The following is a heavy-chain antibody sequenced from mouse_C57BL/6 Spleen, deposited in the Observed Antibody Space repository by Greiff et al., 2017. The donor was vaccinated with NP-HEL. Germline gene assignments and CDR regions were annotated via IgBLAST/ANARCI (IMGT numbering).Heavy chain of an antibody. J-gene: IGHJ4*01. V-gene: IGHV1-59*01. CDR2: IDPSDSYT. CDR3: ARSGAVVATRAMDD. D-gene: IGHD1-1*01. CDR1: GYTFTSYW. Sequence: VQLQQPGAELVRPGTSVKLSCKASGYTFTSYWMHWVKQRPGQGLEWIGVIDPSDSYTNYNQKFKGKATLTVDTSSSTAYMQLSSPTSEDSAVYYCARSGAVVATRAMDDWGQGTSVTVSS.